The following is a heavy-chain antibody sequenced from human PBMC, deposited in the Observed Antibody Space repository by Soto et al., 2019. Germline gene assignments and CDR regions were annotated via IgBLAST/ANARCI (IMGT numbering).Heavy chain of an antibody. J-gene: IGHJ4*02. CDR1: GFTFSSYS. V-gene: IGHV3-48*02. D-gene: IGHD3-16*01. CDR3: ARGGGIFDC. CDR2: ISSSSSTI. Sequence: EVQLVESGGGLVQPGGSLRLSCAASGFTFSSYSMNWVRQAPGKGLEWVSYISSSSSTIYYADSVKGRFTISRDNAKNPMYLQMNSLRDEDTAVYSCARGGGIFDCWGQGTLVTVSS.